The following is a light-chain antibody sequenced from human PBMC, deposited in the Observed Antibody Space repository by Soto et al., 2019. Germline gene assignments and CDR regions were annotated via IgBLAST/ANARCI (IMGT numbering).Light chain of an antibody. V-gene: IGKV3-15*01. CDR3: QQSNNWPLT. J-gene: IGKJ4*01. Sequence: DIVMTQSPATLSVSPGGRATLSCRASQSVSRDLGWYQQKPGQAPRLLIYGASTRATGVPARFSGSGSGTEFTLTISSLQSEDFAIYYCQQSNNWPLTFGGGTKVEIK. CDR1: QSVSRD. CDR2: GAS.